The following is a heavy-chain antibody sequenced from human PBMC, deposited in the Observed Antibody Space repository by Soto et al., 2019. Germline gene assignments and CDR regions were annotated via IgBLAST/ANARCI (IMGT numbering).Heavy chain of an antibody. D-gene: IGHD3-22*01. Sequence: EVQLLESGGGLVQPGGSLRLSCAASGFTFSSYAMSWVRQAPGKGLEWVSAISGSGGSTYYADSVKGRFTISRDNSKNTLYLQMNSLRDEDTAVYYCAKDQMIVVVKGDYFDYWGQGTLVTVSS. J-gene: IGHJ4*02. CDR1: GFTFSSYA. V-gene: IGHV3-23*01. CDR3: AKDQMIVVVKGDYFDY. CDR2: ISGSGGST.